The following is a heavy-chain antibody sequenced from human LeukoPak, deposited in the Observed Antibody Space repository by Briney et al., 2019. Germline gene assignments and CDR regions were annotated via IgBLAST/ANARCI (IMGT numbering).Heavy chain of an antibody. CDR2: IRYDGSNK. CDR1: GFTFSTYG. V-gene: IGHV3-30*02. D-gene: IGHD7-27*01. Sequence: GGSLRLSCAASGFTFSTYGMHWVRQTPGKGLEWVAFIRYDGSNKYYADSVKGRFTISRDNSRTTLYLQMDSLRAEDTALYYCAKGQTGDYWGQGTLVTVSS. CDR3: AKGQTGDY. J-gene: IGHJ4*02.